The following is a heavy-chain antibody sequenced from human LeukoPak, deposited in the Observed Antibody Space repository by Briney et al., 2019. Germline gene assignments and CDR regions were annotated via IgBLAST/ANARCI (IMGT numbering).Heavy chain of an antibody. CDR2: ITSDGSGT. Sequence: GGSLRLSCAASGFSFSNFWMQWVRQAPGKGLVWISRITSDGSGTNYADSVKGRFTISRDNSKNTLYLQMNSLRAEDTAVYYCAKDGSNYGMDVWGQGTTVTVSS. CDR3: AKDGSNYGMDV. CDR1: GFSFSNFW. J-gene: IGHJ6*02. V-gene: IGHV3-74*01.